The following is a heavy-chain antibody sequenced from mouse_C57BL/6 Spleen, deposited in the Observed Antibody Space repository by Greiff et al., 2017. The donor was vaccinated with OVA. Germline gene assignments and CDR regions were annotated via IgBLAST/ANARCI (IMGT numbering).Heavy chain of an antibody. Sequence: VQLQQSGAELVKPGASVKISCKASGYAFSSYWMNWVKQRPGKGLEWIGQIYPGDGDTNYNGKFKGKATMTADKSSSTAYMQLSSLTSEDSAVYVCARVEDSSGYGCAYWGQGTLVTVSA. CDR1: GYAFSSYW. V-gene: IGHV1-80*01. CDR2: IYPGDGDT. J-gene: IGHJ3*01. CDR3: ARVEDSSGYGCAY. D-gene: IGHD3-2*02.